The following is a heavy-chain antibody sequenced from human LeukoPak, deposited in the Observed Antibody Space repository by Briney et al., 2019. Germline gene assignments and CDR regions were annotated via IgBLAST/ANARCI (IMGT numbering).Heavy chain of an antibody. CDR2: ISYSGST. Sequence: SETLSLTCTVSGGSVTSGDYYWGWIRQPPGEGLEYIGYISYSGSTNYNPSLRSRVTLSVDTSKNQFSLKLSSVAAADTAVYFCATTYSSSHQHLSGVFDYWGQGTLVTVSS. CDR1: GGSVTSGDYY. CDR3: ATTYSSSHQHLSGVFDY. V-gene: IGHV4-61*08. J-gene: IGHJ4*02. D-gene: IGHD6-13*01.